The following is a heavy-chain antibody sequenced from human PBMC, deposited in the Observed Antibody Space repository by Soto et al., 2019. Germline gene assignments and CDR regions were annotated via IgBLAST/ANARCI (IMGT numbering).Heavy chain of an antibody. V-gene: IGHV3-23*01. Sequence: GWSLRRSCAASGFTFSSYAMSWVRQAPVNGLEWVSAISGSVCSTYYADSVKGRFTISRDNSKNTLYLQMNSLRAEDTAVYYCAKEVHDSSGWYKWNWSERWGKGNMVPVSP. CDR3: AKEVHDSSGWYKWNWSER. CDR1: GFTFSSYA. CDR2: ISGSVCST. J-gene: IGHJ5*02. D-gene: IGHD6-19*01.